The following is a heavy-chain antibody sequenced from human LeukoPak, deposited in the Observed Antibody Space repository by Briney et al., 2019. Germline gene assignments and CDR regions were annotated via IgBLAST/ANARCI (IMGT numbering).Heavy chain of an antibody. J-gene: IGHJ4*02. CDR1: GFTFSDYY. V-gene: IGHV3-11*01. D-gene: IGHD3-22*01. Sequence: GGSLRLSCAASGFTFSDYYMSWIRQAPGKGLEWVSYISSSGSTIYYADSVKGRFTISRDNAKDSLHLQMNSLRAEDTAVYYCARSIYYYDSSGPFDYWGQGTLVTVSS. CDR3: ARSIYYYDSSGPFDY. CDR2: ISSSGSTI.